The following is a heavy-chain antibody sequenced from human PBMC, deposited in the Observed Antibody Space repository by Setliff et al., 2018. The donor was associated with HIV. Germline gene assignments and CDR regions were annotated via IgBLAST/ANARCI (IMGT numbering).Heavy chain of an antibody. CDR3: AMLDTSDYFRNNWFDS. D-gene: IGHD3-22*01. CDR1: GDSVNSYNYY. Sequence: SETLSLTCKVSGDSVNSYNYYWSWIRQHPGKGLEWIGYIYYSGNTNYNPSFKSRVTISVDTSKNQFSLRVNSVTAADTAVYYCAMLDTSDYFRNNWFDSWGQGTLVTVSS. J-gene: IGHJ5*01. CDR2: IYYSGNT. V-gene: IGHV4-61*01.